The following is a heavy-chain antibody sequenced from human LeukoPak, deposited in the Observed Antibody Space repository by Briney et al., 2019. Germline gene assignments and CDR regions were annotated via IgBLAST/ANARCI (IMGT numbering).Heavy chain of an antibody. D-gene: IGHD1-26*01. Sequence: SETLSLTCTVSGGSISSYYWSWIRQPPGKGLEWIGYIYYSGSTNYNPSLRSRVTISVDTSKNQFSLKLSSVTAADTAVYYCARGGSYYLGTFDYWGQGTLVTVSS. CDR2: IYYSGST. V-gene: IGHV4-59*01. CDR3: ARGGSYYLGTFDY. J-gene: IGHJ4*02. CDR1: GGSISSYY.